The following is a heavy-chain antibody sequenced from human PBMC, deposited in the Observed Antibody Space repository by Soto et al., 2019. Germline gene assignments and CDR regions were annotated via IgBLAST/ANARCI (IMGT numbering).Heavy chain of an antibody. D-gene: IGHD2-8*01. CDR1: GDSIGTTHSY. CDR2: IHYSGST. V-gene: IGHV4-39*01. CDR3: ARHEGNGNVWPLDY. J-gene: IGHJ4*02. Sequence: SETLSLTCTVSGDSIGTTHSYWAWIRQSPGRGLEWIGNIHYSGSTYYMPSLRSRVTLSVDTSKNQFSLRLTSVTAEDTAVYYCARHEGNGNVWPLDYWGQGILVTVS.